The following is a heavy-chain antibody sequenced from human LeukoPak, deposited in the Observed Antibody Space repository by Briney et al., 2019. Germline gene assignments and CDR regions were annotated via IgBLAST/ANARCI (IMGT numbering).Heavy chain of an antibody. V-gene: IGHV4-4*07. D-gene: IGHD2-15*01. CDR3: ARGRVVAALYYYYYYMDV. Sequence: PPEPLSLPCTVSGASVRSYYWSCIRPPAGKGLEWIGRIYSSGSTNYNPSLKSRVTMSVDTSKNQFSLKLSSVTAADTAVYYCARGRVVAALYYYYYYMDVWGKGTTVTVSS. CDR1: GASVRSYY. CDR2: IYSSGST. J-gene: IGHJ6*03.